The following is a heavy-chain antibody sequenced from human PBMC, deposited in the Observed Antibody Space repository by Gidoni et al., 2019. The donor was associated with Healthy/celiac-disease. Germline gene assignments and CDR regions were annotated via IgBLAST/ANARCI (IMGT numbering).Heavy chain of an antibody. CDR3: AKDGDSGWYGVGYYFDY. CDR2: ISYDGSNK. V-gene: IGHV3-30*18. D-gene: IGHD6-19*01. CDR1: GFTFSRYG. J-gene: IGHJ4*02. Sequence: QVQLVESGGGVVQPGRSLRLSCAASGFTFSRYGMHWVRQAPGKGLEWVAVISYDGSNKYYADSVKGRFTISRDNSKNTLYLQMNSLRAEDTAVYYCAKDGDSGWYGVGYYFDYWGQGTLVTVSS.